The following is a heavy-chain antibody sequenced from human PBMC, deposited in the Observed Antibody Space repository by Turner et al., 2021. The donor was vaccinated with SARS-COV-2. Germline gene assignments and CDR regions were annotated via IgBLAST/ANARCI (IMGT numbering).Heavy chain of an antibody. CDR2: ISNGGDFT. CDR3: AKGTTMVRRLTSYFDY. CDR1: GFTFSDYA. V-gene: IGHV3-23*01. Sequence: EVQLLESGGGLVQPGGSLRLSCAASGFTFSDYAMTWVRQAPGKGLEWVSIISNGGDFTYYADYAKGRFTISRDNSKNTLYLQMNSLRAEDTAVYFCAKGTTMVRRLTSYFDYWGRGILVTVSS. J-gene: IGHJ4*02. D-gene: IGHD3-10*01.